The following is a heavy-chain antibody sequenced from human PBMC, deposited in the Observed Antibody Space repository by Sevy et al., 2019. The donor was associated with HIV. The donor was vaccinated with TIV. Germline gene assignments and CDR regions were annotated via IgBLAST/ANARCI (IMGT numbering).Heavy chain of an antibody. D-gene: IGHD5-12*01. CDR3: AEEGWLRLYYYGMDV. CDR2: ISGSGGST. CDR1: GFTFSSYA. V-gene: IGHV3-23*01. Sequence: GGSLRLSCAASGFTFSSYAMSRVRQAPGKGLEWVSAISGSGGSTYYADSVKGRFTISRDNSKNTLYLQMNSLIAEDTAVYYCAEEGWLRLYYYGMDVWGKGTKVTVSS. J-gene: IGHJ6*04.